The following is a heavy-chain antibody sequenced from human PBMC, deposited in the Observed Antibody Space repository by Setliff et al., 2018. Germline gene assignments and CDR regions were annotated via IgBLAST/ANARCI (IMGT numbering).Heavy chain of an antibody. J-gene: IGHJ4*02. CDR2: VSLFGSA. CDR3: RVWVDMIEVDS. V-gene: IGHV4-39*01. CDR1: GVSFSSTTFY. D-gene: IGHD3-22*01. Sequence: PSETLSLTCNVSGVSFSSTTFYWAWIRQSPGKGLEWIGSVSLFGSAYYNPSLQSRGAISLDTSRNQFSLKLTSVTAADTAVYYCRVWVDMIEVDSWAQGTLVTVSS.